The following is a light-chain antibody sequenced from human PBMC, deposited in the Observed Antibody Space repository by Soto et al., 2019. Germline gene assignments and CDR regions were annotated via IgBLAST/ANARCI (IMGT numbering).Light chain of an antibody. J-gene: IGKJ1*01. CDR2: AAS. CDR1: ETVRSN. V-gene: IGKV3D-15*01. Sequence: RLMTQSPDTLSVSPGERATLSCRASETVRSNLAWYKQKPGQAPRLLIYAASTRATGIPARLIGNGSGTEFTLTISSMKSEDFAVYYCQQYNNWWTFGQGTKVDIK. CDR3: QQYNNWWT.